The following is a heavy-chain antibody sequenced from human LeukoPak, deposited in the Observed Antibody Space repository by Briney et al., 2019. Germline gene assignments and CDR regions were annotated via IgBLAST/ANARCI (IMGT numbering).Heavy chain of an antibody. CDR1: GGSFSGYY. D-gene: IGHD2-21*02. V-gene: IGHV4-34*01. CDR3: ARGPTSGVAVTNLGFDY. J-gene: IGHJ4*02. Sequence: NPSETLSLTCAVYGGSFSGYYWSWIRQPPGKGLEWIGEINHSGSTNYNPSLKSRVTISVDTSKNQFSLKLSSVTAADTAVYYCARGPTSGVAVTNLGFDYWGQGTLVTVSS. CDR2: INHSGST.